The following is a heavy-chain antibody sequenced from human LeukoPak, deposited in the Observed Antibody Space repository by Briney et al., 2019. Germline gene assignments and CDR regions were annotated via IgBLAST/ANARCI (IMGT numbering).Heavy chain of an antibody. V-gene: IGHV4-38-2*02. Sequence: PSETLSLTCTVSGYSLSSGFFCDWIRQSPGKGLEWIGSFSHRGGSYHNPSLKSRVTISVDTSKNQFSLKLLSVTAADTAVYYCARAQDFSDSSGPNYLDFWGQGILVTVSS. CDR2: FSHRGGS. J-gene: IGHJ4*02. CDR1: GYSLSSGFF. D-gene: IGHD3-22*01. CDR3: ARAQDFSDSSGPNYLDF.